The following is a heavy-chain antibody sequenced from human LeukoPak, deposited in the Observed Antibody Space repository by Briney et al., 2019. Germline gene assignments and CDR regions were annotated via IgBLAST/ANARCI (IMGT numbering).Heavy chain of an antibody. Sequence: GGSLRLSCAASGFTFSSYWMSWVRQAPGKGLEWVANIKQDGSEKYYVDSVKGRFTISRDNAKNSLYLQMNSLRAKDTAVYYCARDPVDTAMDPYFDYWGQGTLVTVSS. V-gene: IGHV3-7*01. J-gene: IGHJ4*02. CDR1: GFTFSSYW. D-gene: IGHD5-18*01. CDR3: ARDPVDTAMDPYFDY. CDR2: IKQDGSEK.